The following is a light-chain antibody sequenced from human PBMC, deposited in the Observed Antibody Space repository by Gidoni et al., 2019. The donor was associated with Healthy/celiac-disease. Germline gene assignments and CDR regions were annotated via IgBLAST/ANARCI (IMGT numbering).Light chain of an antibody. J-gene: IGKJ5*01. CDR3: QQRRNWPPIT. V-gene: IGKV3-11*01. CDR2: DAS. CDR1: QSVSSY. Sequence: EIVLTQSPATLSLSPGERATLSCRASQSVSSYLAWYQQKPGQAPRLLLYDASNRATGIPARFSGSGSGTDFTLTISSLEPEDFAVYYCQQRRNWPPITFGQGTRLEMK.